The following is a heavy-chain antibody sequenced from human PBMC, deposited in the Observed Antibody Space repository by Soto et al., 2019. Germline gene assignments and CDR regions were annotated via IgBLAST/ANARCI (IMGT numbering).Heavy chain of an antibody. V-gene: IGHV1-69*02. CDR1: GDTFNFYS. CDR3: ASIYGSGYRAFDS. J-gene: IGHJ4*02. Sequence: QVQLVQSGAEVKSAGSSVKVSCKASGDTFNFYSIHWVRQAPGLGLEWVGRVNPILSMSNYAQRFQGRVTMTADKPAGTAYMELRSLRSEDTAIYYCASIYGSGYRAFDSWGQGALVTVSS. D-gene: IGHD3-10*01. CDR2: VNPILSMS.